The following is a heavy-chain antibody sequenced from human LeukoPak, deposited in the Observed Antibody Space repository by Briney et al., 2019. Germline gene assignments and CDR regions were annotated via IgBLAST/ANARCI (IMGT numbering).Heavy chain of an antibody. Sequence: PGGSLRLSCAASGFTFSSYAMSWVRQAPGKGLEWVSAISGSGGSTYYADSVKGRFTISRDNAKNSPYLQMNSLRAEDTAVYYCAREHTPYGSGCTAAYWGQGTLVTVSS. CDR3: AREHTPYGSGCTAAY. D-gene: IGHD6-19*01. J-gene: IGHJ4*02. V-gene: IGHV3-23*01. CDR2: ISGSGGST. CDR1: GFTFSSYA.